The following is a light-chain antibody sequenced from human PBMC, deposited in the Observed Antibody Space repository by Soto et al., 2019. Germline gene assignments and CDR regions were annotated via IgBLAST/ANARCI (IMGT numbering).Light chain of an antibody. Sequence: DIQMTQSPSSLSASVGDRVTITCQASQDISNYLNWYQQKPGKAPKLLIYDASNLETGVPSRFSGSGSGTDFNLTISSLQPEAIATYYCQQYDNLPLTFGGGTQVEIK. CDR1: QDISNY. CDR3: QQYDNLPLT. V-gene: IGKV1-33*01. CDR2: DAS. J-gene: IGKJ4*01.